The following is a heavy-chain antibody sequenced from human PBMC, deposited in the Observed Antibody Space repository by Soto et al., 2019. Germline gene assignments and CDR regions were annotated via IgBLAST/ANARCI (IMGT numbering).Heavy chain of an antibody. D-gene: IGHD6-19*01. Sequence: ASVKVSCKASGYTFTSYGISWVRQAPGQGLEGMGWISAYNGNTNYAQKLQGRVTMTTDTSTSTAYRELRSLRSDDTAVYSCARLFMAVAGIFPMRMQIAFEIWGQGTMVTVSS. CDR2: ISAYNGNT. CDR1: GYTFTSYG. CDR3: ARLFMAVAGIFPMRMQIAFEI. J-gene: IGHJ3*02. V-gene: IGHV1-18*01.